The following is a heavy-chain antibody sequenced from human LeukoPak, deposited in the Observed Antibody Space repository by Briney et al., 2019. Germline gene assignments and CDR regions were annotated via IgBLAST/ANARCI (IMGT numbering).Heavy chain of an antibody. CDR2: ISSSSSYI. J-gene: IGHJ4*02. Sequence: GGSLRLSCAASGFTFSSYSMNWVRKAPGKGLEWVSSISSSSSYIYYADSVKGRFTISRDNAKNSLYLQMNSLRAEDTAVYYCARASIAAAGVDYWGQGTLVTVSS. V-gene: IGHV3-21*01. D-gene: IGHD6-13*01. CDR3: ARASIAAAGVDY. CDR1: GFTFSSYS.